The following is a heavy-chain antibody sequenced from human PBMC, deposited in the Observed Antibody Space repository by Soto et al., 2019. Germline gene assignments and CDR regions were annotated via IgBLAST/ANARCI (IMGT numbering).Heavy chain of an antibody. V-gene: IGHV3-15*01. CDR2: IRSNADGGTV. D-gene: IGHD3-3*01. Sequence: DVHLVESGGGLVKPGGSLRLSCRTSGFTFSKAWMRWVRQAPGKGLEWVGRIRSNADGGTVEYAATVKGRFIISRDDSTNTLYLEMNSLDSEDTGVYYCTAAGVGGCVLSGMDVWGQGTAVTVSS. CDR1: GFTFSKAW. J-gene: IGHJ6*02. CDR3: TAAGVGGCVLSGMDV.